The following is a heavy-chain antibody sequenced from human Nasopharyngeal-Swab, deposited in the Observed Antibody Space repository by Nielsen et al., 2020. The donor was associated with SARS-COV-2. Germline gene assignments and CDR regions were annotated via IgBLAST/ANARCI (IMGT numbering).Heavy chain of an antibody. V-gene: IGHV3-74*01. D-gene: IGHD4-17*01. J-gene: IGHJ6*02. Sequence: VRQAPGKRLVWVSRINSDESSTSCADSVKGRFTISRDNAKNTLYLQMNSLRAEDTAVYYCARGGVGYGDWNVWGQGTTVTVSS. CDR2: INSDESST. CDR3: ARGGVGYGDWNV.